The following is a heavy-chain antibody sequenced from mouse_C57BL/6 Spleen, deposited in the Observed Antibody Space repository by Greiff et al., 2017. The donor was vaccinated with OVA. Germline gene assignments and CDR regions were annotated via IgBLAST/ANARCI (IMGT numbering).Heavy chain of an antibody. J-gene: IGHJ4*01. V-gene: IGHV5-6*01. Sequence: EVKLVESGGDLVKPGGSLKLSCAASGFTFSSYGMSWVRQTPDKRLEWVATISSGGSYTYYPDSVKGRFTISRDNAKNTLYLQMSSLKSEDTAMYYCARLYGNSYYYAMDYWGQGTSVTVSS. CDR3: ARLYGNSYYYAMDY. CDR2: ISSGGSYT. D-gene: IGHD2-1*01. CDR1: GFTFSSYG.